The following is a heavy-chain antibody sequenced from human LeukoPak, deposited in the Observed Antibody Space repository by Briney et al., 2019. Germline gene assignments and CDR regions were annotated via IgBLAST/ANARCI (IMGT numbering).Heavy chain of an antibody. V-gene: IGHV3-48*01. Sequence: GGSLRLSCAASGFTFSSYSMNWVRQAPGKGLEWVSYISSSSSTIYYADSVKGRFTISRDNAKNSLYLQMNSLRAEDTAVYSSASHPRYYYDSSGDYWGQGTLVTVSS. CDR2: ISSSSSTI. CDR3: ASHPRYYYDSSGDY. CDR1: GFTFSSYS. J-gene: IGHJ4*02. D-gene: IGHD3-22*01.